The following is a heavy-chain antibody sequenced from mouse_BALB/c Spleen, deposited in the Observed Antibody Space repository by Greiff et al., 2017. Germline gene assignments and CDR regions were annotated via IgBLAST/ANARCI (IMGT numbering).Heavy chain of an antibody. CDR2: ISTYSGNT. CDR3: ARRYGSSYPYWYFDV. V-gene: IGHV1-67*01. J-gene: IGHJ1*01. CDR1: GYTFTDYA. Sequence: QVQLQQSGPELVRPGVSVKISCKGSGYTFTDYAMHWVKQSHAKSLEWIGVISTYSGNTNYNQKFKGKATMTVDKSSSTAYMELARLTSEDSAIYYCARRYGSSYPYWYFDVWGAGTTVTVSS. D-gene: IGHD1-1*01.